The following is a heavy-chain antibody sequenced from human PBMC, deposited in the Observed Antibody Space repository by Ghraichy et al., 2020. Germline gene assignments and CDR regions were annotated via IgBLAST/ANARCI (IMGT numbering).Heavy chain of an antibody. Sequence: GGSLRLSCAGSGFTLSYYHMTRIRKASGDGLEKVSYISNSGSIIKYADSVKGRFIISRDNAKKSLFLQMNSLRAEDTAVYYCAGDHSAFYNIDVWGQGTTVTVSS. CDR3: AGDHSAFYNIDV. J-gene: IGHJ6*02. CDR1: GFTLSYYH. CDR2: ISNSGSII. V-gene: IGHV3-11*01. D-gene: IGHD5-24*01.